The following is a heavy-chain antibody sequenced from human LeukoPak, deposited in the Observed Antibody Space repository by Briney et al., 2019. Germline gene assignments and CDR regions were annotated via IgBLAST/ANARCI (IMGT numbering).Heavy chain of an antibody. J-gene: IGHJ5*02. D-gene: IGHD4-17*01. CDR3: ARSPSTVTTVGWFDP. Sequence: SETLSLTCTVSGGSISSGDFYWSWIRQPAGKGLEWIGRIYTSGSTNYNPSLQSRVTISVDTSKNQFSLKLTSVTAADTAVYYCARSPSTVTTVGWFDPWGQGTLVTVSS. V-gene: IGHV4-61*02. CDR2: IYTSGST. CDR1: GGSISSGDFY.